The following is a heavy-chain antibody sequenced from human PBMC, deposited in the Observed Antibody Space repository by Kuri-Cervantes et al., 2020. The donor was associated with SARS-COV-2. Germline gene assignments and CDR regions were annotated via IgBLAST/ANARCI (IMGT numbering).Heavy chain of an antibody. CDR3: ARQGTGYYGSGSYYYYYYGMDV. CDR2: IYYSGST. Sequence: SCTVSGGSISSSSYYWGWIRQPPGKGLEWIGSIYYSGSTYYNPSLKSRVTISVDTSKNQFSLKLSSVTAADTAVYYCARQGTGYYGSGSYYYYYYGMDVWGQGTTVTVSS. D-gene: IGHD3-10*01. V-gene: IGHV4-39*01. J-gene: IGHJ6*02. CDR1: GGSISSSSYY.